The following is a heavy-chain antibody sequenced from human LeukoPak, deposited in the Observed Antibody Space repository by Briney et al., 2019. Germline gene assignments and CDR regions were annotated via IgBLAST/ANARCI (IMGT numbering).Heavy chain of an antibody. CDR3: ARMLRFLEWLAPYYYYYGMDV. V-gene: IGHV4-34*01. D-gene: IGHD3-3*01. J-gene: IGHJ6*02. CDR2: INHSGST. CDR1: GGSFSGYY. Sequence: SETLSLTCAVYGGSFSGYYWSWIRQPPGKGLEWIGEINHSGSTNYNPSLKSRVTISVDTSKNQFSLKLSSVTAADTAVYYCARMLRFLEWLAPYYYYYGMDVWGQGTTVTVSS.